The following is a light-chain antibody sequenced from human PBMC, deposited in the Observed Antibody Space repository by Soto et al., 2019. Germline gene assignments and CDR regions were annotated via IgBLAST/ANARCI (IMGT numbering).Light chain of an antibody. V-gene: IGLV2-14*02. CDR3: SSYTTNKTLL. J-gene: IGLJ2*01. CDR1: SSDVGSYNL. CDR2: EGR. Sequence: QSVLTQPACVSGSPGQSITISCTGNSSDVGSYNLVSWYQQHPGKAPKLLIYEGRKRPSGVSHRFSGSSSGNTASLTISGLQAEDEADYFCSSYTTNKTLLFGGGTKLTVL.